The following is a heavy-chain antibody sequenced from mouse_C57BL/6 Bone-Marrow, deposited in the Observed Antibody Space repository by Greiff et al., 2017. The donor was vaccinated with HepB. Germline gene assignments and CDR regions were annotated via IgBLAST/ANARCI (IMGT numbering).Heavy chain of an antibody. D-gene: IGHD3-2*02. V-gene: IGHV5-4*01. J-gene: IGHJ3*01. CDR1: GFTFSSYA. Sequence: EVHLVESGGGLVKPGGSLKLSCAASGFTFSSYAMSWVRQTPEKRLEWIATISDGGSYTYYPDNGKGRFTISRDKSKNNLYLQMSHLKSEDTARYYCAGYSSGPAWFAYWGQGTLVTVSA. CDR3: AGYSSGPAWFAY. CDR2: ISDGGSYT.